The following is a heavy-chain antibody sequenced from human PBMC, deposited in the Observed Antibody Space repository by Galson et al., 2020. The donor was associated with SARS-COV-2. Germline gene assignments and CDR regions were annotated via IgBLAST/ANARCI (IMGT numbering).Heavy chain of an antibody. CDR2: FDPEDGET. CDR3: ATAFLGVAAAGIFDY. CDR1: GYTLTELS. Sequence: ASVKVSCKVSGYTLTELSMHWVRQAPGNGLEWMGGFDPEDGETTYAQQFQGRVTMTEDTSTDTAYMRLSSLRSEDTAVYYCATAFLGVAAAGIFDYWGQGTLVTVSS. J-gene: IGHJ4*02. D-gene: IGHD6-13*01. V-gene: IGHV1-24*01.